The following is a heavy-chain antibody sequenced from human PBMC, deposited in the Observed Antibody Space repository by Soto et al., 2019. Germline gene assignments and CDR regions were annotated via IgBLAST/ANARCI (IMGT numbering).Heavy chain of an antibody. CDR2: INHSGST. Sequence: QVQLQQWGAGLLKPSETLSLTCAVYGGSFSGYYWSWIRQPPGKGLEWIGEINHSGSTNYNPSLKSRVTISVDTSKNQFSLKLSSVTAADTAVYYCARGQSGQLHYYYSMDVWGKGTTVTVSS. CDR1: GGSFSGYY. J-gene: IGHJ6*03. V-gene: IGHV4-34*01. D-gene: IGHD2-2*01. CDR3: ARGQSGQLHYYYSMDV.